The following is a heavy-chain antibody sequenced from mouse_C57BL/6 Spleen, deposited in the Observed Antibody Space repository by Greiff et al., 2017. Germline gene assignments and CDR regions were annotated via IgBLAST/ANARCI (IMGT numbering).Heavy chain of an antibody. D-gene: IGHD1-1*01. CDR3: ARVNYYGHSMDY. V-gene: IGHV1-18*01. J-gene: IGHJ4*01. Sequence: EVQLQQSGPELVKPGASVKISCKASGYTFTDYNMDWVKQSHGKSLEWIGDINPNNGGTIYNQKFKGKATLTVDKSSSTAYMELRSLTSEDTAVYYCARVNYYGHSMDYWGQGTSVTVSS. CDR2: INPNNGGT. CDR1: GYTFTDYN.